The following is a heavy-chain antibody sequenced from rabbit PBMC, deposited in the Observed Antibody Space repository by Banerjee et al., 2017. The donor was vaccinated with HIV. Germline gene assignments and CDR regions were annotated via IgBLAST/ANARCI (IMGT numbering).Heavy chain of an antibody. CDR2: IYTGDGNT. Sequence: QSLEESGGDLVKPGGSLTLTCTASGFDFSGSYWICWVRQAPGKGLEWIACIYTGDGNTHYASWAKGRFTISKTSSTVDLKMTSLTVADTATYFCARGGGGYAGYGHGDDAFDPRGQGTLVTVS. J-gene: IGHJ2*01. D-gene: IGHD7-1*01. CDR1: GFDFSGSYW. V-gene: IGHV1S40*01. CDR3: ARGGGGYAGYGHGDDAFDP.